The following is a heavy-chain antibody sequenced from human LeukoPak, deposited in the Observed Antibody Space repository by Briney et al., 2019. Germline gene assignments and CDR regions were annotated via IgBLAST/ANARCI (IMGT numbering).Heavy chain of an antibody. CDR3: AGAHDSLLWFGELYLHPHPRFDY. Sequence: PGGSLRLSCAASGFTFSSYSMNWVRQAPGKGLEWVSAISGSGGSTYYADSVKGRFTISRDNSKNTLYLQMNSLRAEDTAVYYCAGAHDSLLWFGELYLHPHPRFDYWGQGTLVTVSS. CDR2: ISGSGGST. D-gene: IGHD3-10*01. CDR1: GFTFSSYS. V-gene: IGHV3-23*01. J-gene: IGHJ4*02.